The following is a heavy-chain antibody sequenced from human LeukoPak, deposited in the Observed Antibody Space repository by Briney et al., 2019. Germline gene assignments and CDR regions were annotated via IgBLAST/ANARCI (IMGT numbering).Heavy chain of an antibody. CDR3: ARGRARSSLYYYYGMDV. CDR2: ISAYNGNT. V-gene: IGHV1-18*01. Sequence: ASVKVSCKASGYTFTSYGISWVRQAPGQGLEWMGWISAYNGNTNYAQKLQGRVTMTTDTSTSTAYMELRSLRSDDTAVYYCARGRARSSLYYYYGMDVWGQGTTVTVSS. CDR1: GYTFTSYG. J-gene: IGHJ6*02. D-gene: IGHD6-13*01.